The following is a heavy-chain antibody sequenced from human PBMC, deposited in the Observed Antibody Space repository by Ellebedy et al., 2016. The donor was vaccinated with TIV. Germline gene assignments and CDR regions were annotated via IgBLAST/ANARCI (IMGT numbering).Heavy chain of an antibody. CDR2: ITHSGST. CDR3: ARGLARDY. Sequence: MPSETLSLTCAVYGGSSSAYYWSWTPQPPGKGLEWTAEITHSGSTNYNPSLKSRVTISVDTSKNQFTLNLSSVTAADTAFYHCARGLARDYWGQGTLVTVSS. CDR1: GGSSSAYY. J-gene: IGHJ4*02. V-gene: IGHV4-34*01.